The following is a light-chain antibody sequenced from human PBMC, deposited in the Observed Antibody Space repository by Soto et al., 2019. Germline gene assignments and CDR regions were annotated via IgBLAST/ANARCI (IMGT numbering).Light chain of an antibody. Sequence: QSALTQPPSVSGAPGQRVTISCTGSSSNFGAGYEVHWYKQVPGAAPTLVIFNNLNRPSGVPERFSGSESGTSASLVISGLQAEDEADYYCQSFDSSLRVYVFGSGTKLTVL. J-gene: IGLJ1*01. CDR3: QSFDSSLRVYV. CDR1: SSNFGAGYE. V-gene: IGLV1-40*01. CDR2: NNL.